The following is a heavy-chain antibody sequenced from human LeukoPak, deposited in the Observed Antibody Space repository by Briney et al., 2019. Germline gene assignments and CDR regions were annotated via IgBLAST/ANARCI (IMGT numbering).Heavy chain of an antibody. CDR1: GFIFTSYV. Sequence: ASVQVSCKTSGFIFTSYVMHWVRQAPGQRPEGMGWMNAGNGNTKYSQMFQGRVTFTRDAPANTAYMALSSLRTEDTAVYYCAREKGYSGYDSFDYWGRGTLVTVSS. J-gene: IGHJ4*02. CDR3: AREKGYSGYDSFDY. CDR2: MNAGNGNT. D-gene: IGHD5-12*01. V-gene: IGHV1-3*01.